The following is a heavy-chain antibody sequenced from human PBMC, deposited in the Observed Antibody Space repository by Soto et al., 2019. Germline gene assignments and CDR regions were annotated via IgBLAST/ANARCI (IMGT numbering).Heavy chain of an antibody. CDR2: ISTSSSNI. CDR1: GFSFSEYT. D-gene: IGHD2-15*01. J-gene: IGHJ4*02. CDR3: ARGIGGVPVAADLDY. V-gene: IGHV3-21*06. Sequence: GGSLRLSCVASGFSFSEYTMSWVRQAPGKGLDWVSTISTSSSNIFYAASVKGRFTVTRDNAKNTLYLQMDNLRAEDTAVYFCARGIGGVPVAADLDYCGEGTLVTVYS.